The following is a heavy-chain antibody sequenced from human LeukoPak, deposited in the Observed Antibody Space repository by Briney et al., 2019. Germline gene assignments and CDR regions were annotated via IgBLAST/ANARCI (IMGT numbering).Heavy chain of an antibody. CDR1: GFAFSGYA. J-gene: IGHJ4*02. Sequence: GGSLRLSCTVSGFAFSGYAMSWVRQAPGKGPEWVSSIGARGDVTYSADSVKGRFTTSRDNSKRTLFLQMNSLRAEDTAVYYCAKVHYTASFPGSFPGRNYFDSWGRGSLVTVSS. V-gene: IGHV3-23*01. D-gene: IGHD1-26*01. CDR2: IGARGDVT. CDR3: AKVHYTASFPGSFPGRNYFDS.